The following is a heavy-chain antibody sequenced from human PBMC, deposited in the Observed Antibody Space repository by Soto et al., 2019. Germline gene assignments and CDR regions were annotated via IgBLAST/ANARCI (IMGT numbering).Heavy chain of an antibody. V-gene: IGHV3-23*01. CDR3: AKSDCSSTSCYDPVDSLSY. Sequence: EVQLLESGGGLVQPGGSLRLSCAASGFTFSSYAMSWVRQAPGKGLEWVSAISGSGGSTYYADSVKGRFTISRANSKNTLYLQMNSLRAEDTAVYYCAKSDCSSTSCYDPVDSLSYWGQGTLVTVSS. CDR2: ISGSGGST. J-gene: IGHJ4*02. CDR1: GFTFSSYA. D-gene: IGHD2-2*01.